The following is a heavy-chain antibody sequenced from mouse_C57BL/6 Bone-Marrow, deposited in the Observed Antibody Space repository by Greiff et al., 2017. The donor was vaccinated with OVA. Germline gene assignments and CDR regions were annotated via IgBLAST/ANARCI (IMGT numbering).Heavy chain of an antibody. J-gene: IGHJ2*01. V-gene: IGHV1-18*01. Sequence: EVKLMESGPELVKPGASVKIPCKASGYTFTDYNMDWVKQSHGKSLEWIGDINPNNGGTIYNQKFKGKATLTVDKSSSTAYMELRSLTSEDTAVYYCARWGLRCGSIYYWGQGTTLTVSS. CDR2: INPNNGGT. CDR1: GYTFTDYN. D-gene: IGHD2-4*01. CDR3: ARWGLRCGSIYY.